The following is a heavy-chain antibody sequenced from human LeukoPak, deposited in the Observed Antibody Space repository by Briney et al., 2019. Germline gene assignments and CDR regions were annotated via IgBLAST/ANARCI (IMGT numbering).Heavy chain of an antibody. V-gene: IGHV4-34*01. J-gene: IGHJ4*02. CDR2: INHNGNT. Sequence: SEALSLTCAVYGGSFSGYYWSWIRQPPGKGLEWIGEINHNGNTNYNPSLKSRVTISVDTSKNQFSPKLTSVTAADTAVYYCARGDTAMAFDYWGQGTLVTVSS. CDR3: ARGDTAMAFDY. D-gene: IGHD5-18*01. CDR1: GGSFSGYY.